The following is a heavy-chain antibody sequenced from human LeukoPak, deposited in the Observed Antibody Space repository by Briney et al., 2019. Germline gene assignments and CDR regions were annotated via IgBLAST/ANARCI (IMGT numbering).Heavy chain of an antibody. CDR3: ARDHIHCSSTSCYHYYYYMDV. D-gene: IGHD2-2*01. CDR2: INPNSGGT. V-gene: IGHV1-2*02. CDR1: GYTFTGYY. J-gene: IGHJ6*03. Sequence: SVKVSCKASGYTFTGYYMHWVRQAPGQGLEWMGWINPNSGGTNYAQKFQGRVTMTRDTSISTAYMELSRLRSDDTAVYYCARDHIHCSSTSCYHYYYYMDVWGKGTTVTISS.